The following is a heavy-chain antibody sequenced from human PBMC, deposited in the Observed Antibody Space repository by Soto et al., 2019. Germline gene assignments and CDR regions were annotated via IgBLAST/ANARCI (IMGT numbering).Heavy chain of an antibody. CDR3: ARIYGTAVAGFSGMDV. CDR1: GDSMNSHY. J-gene: IGHJ6*02. CDR2: VYFTGST. D-gene: IGHD6-19*01. Sequence: SETLSLTCTVTGDSMNSHYWSWLRQPPGKALEWMGYVYFTGSTNYSPSLESRLTILVDTSKNQFSLKLTSVTAADTAVYYCARIYGTAVAGFSGMDVWGQGTTVTVSS. V-gene: IGHV4-59*08.